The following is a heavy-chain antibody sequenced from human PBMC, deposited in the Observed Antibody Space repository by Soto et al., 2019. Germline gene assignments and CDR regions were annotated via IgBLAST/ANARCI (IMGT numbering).Heavy chain of an antibody. J-gene: IGHJ6*02. V-gene: IGHV4-34*01. Sequence: QVHLQQWGAGVLKPSETLSLTCAASGGSFSGYYWTWIRQIPGKGLEWIGEINQSGNTKYNPSLMSRVTMSVDTSRNQFSLKLRSVTAADTAVYYCARPSYALNWDFHYGMQVWGQGTSVTVSS. D-gene: IGHD2-2*01. CDR1: GGSFSGYY. CDR2: INQSGNT. CDR3: ARPSYALNWDFHYGMQV.